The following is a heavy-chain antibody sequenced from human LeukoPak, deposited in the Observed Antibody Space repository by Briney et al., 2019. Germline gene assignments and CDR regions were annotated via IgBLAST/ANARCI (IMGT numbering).Heavy chain of an antibody. Sequence: SGTLSLTCAVSGGSISSSNWWSWVRQPPGKGLEWIGEIYHSGSTNYNPSLKSRVTISVDKSKNQFSLKLSSVTAADTAVYYCARRAGRFGELLMFFYFDYWGQGTLVTVSS. CDR2: IYHSGST. J-gene: IGHJ4*02. CDR1: GGSISSSNW. V-gene: IGHV4-4*02. D-gene: IGHD3-10*01. CDR3: ARRAGRFGELLMFFYFDY.